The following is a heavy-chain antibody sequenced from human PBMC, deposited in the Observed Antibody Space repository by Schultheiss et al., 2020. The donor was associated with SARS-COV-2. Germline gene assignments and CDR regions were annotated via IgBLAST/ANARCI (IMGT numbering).Heavy chain of an antibody. Sequence: SETLSLTCAVYGGSFGGYYWSWIRQPPGKGLEWIGEINHSGSTYYNPSLKSRVTISVDTSKNQFSLKLRSVTAADTAVYYCARDTNAYYDFWSGKYSGMDVWGRGTTVTVSS. CDR2: INHSGST. CDR3: ARDTNAYYDFWSGKYSGMDV. CDR1: GGSFGGYY. D-gene: IGHD3-3*01. J-gene: IGHJ6*02. V-gene: IGHV4-34*01.